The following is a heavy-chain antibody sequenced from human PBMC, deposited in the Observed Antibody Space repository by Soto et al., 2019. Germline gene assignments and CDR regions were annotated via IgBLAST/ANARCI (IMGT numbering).Heavy chain of an antibody. V-gene: IGHV4-38-2*01. Sequence: LSLTCAVSGYSISSGYYWGWIRQPPGKGLEWIGSIYHSGSTYYNPSLKSRVTISVDTSKNQFSLKLSSVTAADTAVYYCARGGSGYDILTGYYVLGMDVWGQGTTVTVSS. J-gene: IGHJ6*02. CDR1: GYSISSGYY. CDR3: ARGGSGYDILTGYYVLGMDV. D-gene: IGHD3-9*01. CDR2: IYHSGST.